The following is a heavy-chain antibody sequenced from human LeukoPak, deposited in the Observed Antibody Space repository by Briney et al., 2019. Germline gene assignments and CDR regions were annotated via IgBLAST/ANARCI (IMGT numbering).Heavy chain of an antibody. Sequence: ASVKVSCKASGYTFTSYAMNWVRQAPGQGLEWMGWINTNTGNPTYAQGFTGRFVFSLDTSVSTAYLQISSLKAEDTAVYYCARERRGGHGTPKISGSDAFDIWGQGTMVTVSS. CDR3: ARERRGGHGTPKISGSDAFDI. CDR2: INTNTGNP. CDR1: GYTFTSYA. V-gene: IGHV7-4-1*02. D-gene: IGHD1-26*01. J-gene: IGHJ3*02.